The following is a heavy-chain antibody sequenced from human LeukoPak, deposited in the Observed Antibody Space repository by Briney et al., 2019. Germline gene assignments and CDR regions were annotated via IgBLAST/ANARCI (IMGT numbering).Heavy chain of an antibody. CDR2: INNSNSKT. D-gene: IGHD6-19*01. CDR3: AKRLFTSGWSAFDT. Sequence: AESLRLSCAASGFTFSSFPMMWVRHPPGKGMEWVSAINNSNSKTWNTDSVKGRFTISRDNSKSTLYLQMNSRRVEDTAVYYCAKRLFTSGWSAFDTWGQGTMVTVSS. V-gene: IGHV3-23*05. CDR1: GFTFSSFP. J-gene: IGHJ3*02.